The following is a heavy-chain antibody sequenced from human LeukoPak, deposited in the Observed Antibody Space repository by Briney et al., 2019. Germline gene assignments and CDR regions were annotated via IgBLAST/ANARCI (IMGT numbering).Heavy chain of an antibody. CDR2: ISSSSSYI. CDR3: ARSKEDCCGSFDP. V-gene: IGHV3-21*04. CDR1: GFTFSSYS. D-gene: IGHD2-15*01. Sequence: GGSLRLSCAASGFTFSSYSMNWVRQAPGKGLEWVSSISSSSSYIYYADSVKGRFTISRDNAKNSLYLQMNSLRADDTAVYYCARSKEDCCGSFDPWGQGTLVTVSS. J-gene: IGHJ5*02.